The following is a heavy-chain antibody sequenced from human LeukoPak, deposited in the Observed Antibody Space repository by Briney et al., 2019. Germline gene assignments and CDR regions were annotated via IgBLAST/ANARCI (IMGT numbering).Heavy chain of an antibody. CDR1: GFTFSSYW. Sequence: GSLRLSCAASGFTFSSYWMSWVRQPPGKGLEWIGYISHSGTTYYNPSLKSRVTVSVDKSKNQFSLKVSSVTAADTAVYYCARENLYGSGSYQDYWGQGTLVTVSS. CDR3: ARENLYGSGSYQDY. D-gene: IGHD3-10*01. CDR2: ISHSGTT. J-gene: IGHJ4*02. V-gene: IGHV4-4*02.